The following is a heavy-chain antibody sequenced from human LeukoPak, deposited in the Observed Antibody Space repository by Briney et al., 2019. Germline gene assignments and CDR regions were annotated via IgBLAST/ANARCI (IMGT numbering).Heavy chain of an antibody. J-gene: IGHJ4*02. CDR1: GFTFTSYA. Sequence: SGGSLRLSCAASGFTFTSYAMSWVRQAPGKGLEWVSGLSGSGGSTYYADSVKGRFTISRDISKNTLYLQMNSLRAEDTAVYYCARERNYELHMGEFDYWGQGTLVTVSS. CDR3: ARERNYELHMGEFDY. CDR2: LSGSGGST. D-gene: IGHD3-16*01. V-gene: IGHV3-23*01.